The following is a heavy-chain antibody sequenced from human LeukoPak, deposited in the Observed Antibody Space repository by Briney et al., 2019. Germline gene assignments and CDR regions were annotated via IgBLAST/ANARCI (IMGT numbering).Heavy chain of an antibody. CDR3: ARDRFFTLYSSSWRDYYYGMDV. J-gene: IGHJ6*02. V-gene: IGHV3-21*01. D-gene: IGHD6-13*01. CDR2: ISSSSYI. Sequence: GGSLRLSCAASGFTFSSYSMNWVRQAPGKGLEWVSSISSSSYIYYADSAKGRFTISRDNAKNSLYLQMNSLRAEDTAVYYCARDRFFTLYSSSWRDYYYGMDVWGQGTTVTVSS. CDR1: GFTFSSYS.